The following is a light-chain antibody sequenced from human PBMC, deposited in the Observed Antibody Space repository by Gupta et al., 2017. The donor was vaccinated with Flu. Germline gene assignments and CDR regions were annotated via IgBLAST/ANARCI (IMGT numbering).Light chain of an antibody. J-gene: IGKJ2*01. CDR1: QSVSSRY. CDR3: QQYGSTPPYT. V-gene: IGKV3-20*01. Sequence: EIVLTQSPGTLSLSPGERATLSCRASQSVSSRYLAWYQQKPGQAPRLLIYGASSRATGIPERVSGSGSGTDCTLTISSLEPEDFAVYYWQQYGSTPPYTFGQGTKLEIK. CDR2: GAS.